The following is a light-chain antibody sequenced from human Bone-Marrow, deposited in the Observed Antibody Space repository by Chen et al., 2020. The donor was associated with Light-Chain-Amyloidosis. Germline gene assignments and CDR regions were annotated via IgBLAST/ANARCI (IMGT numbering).Light chain of an antibody. CDR3: QSADISNVV. CDR2: QDS. V-gene: IGLV3-25*03. J-gene: IGLJ2*01. Sequence: SYELTQPPPASVSPGQTARITCSGDALAKQYAYWFQQRPGQAPILLIYQDSERPSGIPERFSGSSSGTTVTLTITGVQAEDEADYFCQSADISNVVFGGGTKLTVL. CDR1: ALAKQY.